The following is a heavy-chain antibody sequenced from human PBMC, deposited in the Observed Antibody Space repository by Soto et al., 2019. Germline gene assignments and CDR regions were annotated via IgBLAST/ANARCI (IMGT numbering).Heavy chain of an antibody. V-gene: IGHV1-69*02. J-gene: IGHJ5*02. D-gene: IGHD6-13*01. Sequence: QVQLVQSGAEVKKPGSSVKVSCKASGGTFSSYTISWVRQAPGQGLEWMGRIIPILGIANYAQKFQGRVTITADKSTSTAYMELSSLRSEDTAVYYCARVLGYSSSWYPREGWFDPWGQGTLVTVSS. CDR2: IIPILGIA. CDR1: GGTFSSYT. CDR3: ARVLGYSSSWYPREGWFDP.